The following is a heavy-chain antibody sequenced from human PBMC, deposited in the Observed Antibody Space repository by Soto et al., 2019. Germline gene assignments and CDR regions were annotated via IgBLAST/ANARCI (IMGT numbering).Heavy chain of an antibody. Sequence: PSETLSLTCSVSGGSISSGYYYWSWIRQPPGKGLEWIGNIYYSGNTYYNPSLKSRLIISIDTSKNQFSLKVGSVTAADTAVYYCATEMGATQGPFDNWGQGTLVTVSS. J-gene: IGHJ4*02. V-gene: IGHV4-30-4*01. CDR3: ATEMGATQGPFDN. D-gene: IGHD1-26*01. CDR2: IYYSGNT. CDR1: GGSISSGYYY.